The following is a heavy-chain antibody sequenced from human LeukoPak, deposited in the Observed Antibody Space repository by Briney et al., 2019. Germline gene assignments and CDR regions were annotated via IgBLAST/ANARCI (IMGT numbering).Heavy chain of an antibody. Sequence: GGSLRLSCAASGFTFSSYGMHWVRQAPGKGLEWVAFIRYDGSNKYYADSVKGRFTISRDNSKNTLYLQMNSLRAEDTAVYYCARIIGISGTYPTDYWGQGTLVTVSS. CDR2: IRYDGSNK. V-gene: IGHV3-30*02. D-gene: IGHD1-26*01. CDR3: ARIIGISGTYPTDY. CDR1: GFTFSSYG. J-gene: IGHJ4*02.